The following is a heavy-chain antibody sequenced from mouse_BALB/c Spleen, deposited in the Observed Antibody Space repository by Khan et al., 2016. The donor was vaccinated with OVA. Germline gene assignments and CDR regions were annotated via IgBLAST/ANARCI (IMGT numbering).Heavy chain of an antibody. CDR2: INPSSGGT. CDR1: GYTFTSYY. V-gene: IGHV1S81*02. D-gene: IGHD2-3*01. J-gene: IGHJ3*01. Sequence: QVQLKQSGAELVKPGASVRLSCKASGYTFTSYYMNWVKQRPGQGLEWIGEINPSSGGTNFNEKFKGKATLTVETSSSTAYIQLNSLTSEDSAVYYSTRSGDGFFAYWGQGTLVTVSA. CDR3: TRSGDGFFAY.